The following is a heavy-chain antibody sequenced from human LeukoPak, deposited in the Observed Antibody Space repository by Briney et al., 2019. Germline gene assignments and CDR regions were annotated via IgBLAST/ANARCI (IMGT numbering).Heavy chain of an antibody. D-gene: IGHD3-3*01. CDR1: GFTFSSYW. V-gene: IGHV3-7*01. CDR3: ARVSYYDFWSGTIHYFDY. Sequence: GGSLRLSCAASGFTFSSYWMSWVRQAPGKGLEWVANIKQDGSEKYYVDSVKGRFTISRDNAKNSLYLQMNSLRAEDTAVYYCARVSYYDFWSGTIHYFDYCGQGTLVTVSS. J-gene: IGHJ4*02. CDR2: IKQDGSEK.